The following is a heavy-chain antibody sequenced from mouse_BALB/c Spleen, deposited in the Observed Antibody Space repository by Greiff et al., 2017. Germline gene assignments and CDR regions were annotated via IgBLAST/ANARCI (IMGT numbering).Heavy chain of an antibody. D-gene: IGHD2-10*01. Sequence: QVQLQQSGAELVRPGSSVKISCKASGYAFSSYWMNWVKQRPGQGLEWIGQIYPGDGDTNYNGKFKGKATLTADKSSSTAYMQPSSLTSEDSAVYFCARAYYGNYIDYWGQGTTLTVSS. J-gene: IGHJ2*01. CDR2: IYPGDGDT. V-gene: IGHV1-80*01. CDR3: ARAYYGNYIDY. CDR1: GYAFSSYW.